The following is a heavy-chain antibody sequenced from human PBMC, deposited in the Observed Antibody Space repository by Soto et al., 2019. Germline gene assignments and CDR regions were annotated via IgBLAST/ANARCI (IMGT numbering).Heavy chain of an antibody. V-gene: IGHV1-2*02. Sequence: QVQLVQSGAEVKKPGASVKVSCKASGYIFTGYYIQWVRQAPGQGLEWMGWINTKTGGTKYAQKFQGRVTMTSDTSINTAYMEVSRLRSDDTAVYYCATDKVAFDMWGQGTMVTVSS. CDR2: INTKTGGT. D-gene: IGHD3-9*01. CDR1: GYIFTGYY. J-gene: IGHJ3*02. CDR3: ATDKVAFDM.